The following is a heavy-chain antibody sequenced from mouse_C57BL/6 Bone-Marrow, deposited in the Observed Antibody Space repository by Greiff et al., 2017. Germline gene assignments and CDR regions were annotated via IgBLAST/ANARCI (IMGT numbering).Heavy chain of an antibody. J-gene: IGHJ2*01. V-gene: IGHV5-6*01. CDR3: ARHFLYYYGSSYFDY. D-gene: IGHD1-1*01. CDR2: ISSGGSYT. Sequence: EVKLVESGGDLVKPGGSLKLSCAASGFTFSSYGMSWVRQTPDKRLEWVATISSGGSYTYYPDSVKGRFTISRDNAKNTMYLQMSSLKSEDTAMYYCARHFLYYYGSSYFDYWGQGTTLTVSS. CDR1: GFTFSSYG.